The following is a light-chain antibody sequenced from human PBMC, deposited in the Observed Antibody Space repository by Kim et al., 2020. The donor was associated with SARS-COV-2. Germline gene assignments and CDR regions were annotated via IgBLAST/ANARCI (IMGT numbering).Light chain of an antibody. CDR2: DAS. V-gene: IGKV3-20*01. CDR1: ERLSSSY. CDR3: QQCGISPYT. Sequence: LSPGERATLSCRASERLSSSYLTWYQQRPGQAPRLLIYDASRRATGIPDRFSGSGSGTEFTLTISRLEPEDVAVYYCQQCGISPYTFGQGTKLEI. J-gene: IGKJ2*01.